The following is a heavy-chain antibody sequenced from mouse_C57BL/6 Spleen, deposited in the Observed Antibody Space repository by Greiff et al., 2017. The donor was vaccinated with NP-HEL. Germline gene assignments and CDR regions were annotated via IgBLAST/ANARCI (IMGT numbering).Heavy chain of an antibody. J-gene: IGHJ2*01. CDR3: ARGYYGSSY. D-gene: IGHD1-1*01. CDR1: GYSFTGYF. Sequence: DVKLQESGPELVKPGDSVKISCKASGYSFTGYFMNWVMQSHGKSLEWIGRINPYNGDTFYNQKFKGKATLTVDKSSSTAHMELRSLTSEDSAVYYCARGYYGSSYWGQGTTLTVSS. V-gene: IGHV1-20*01. CDR2: INPYNGDT.